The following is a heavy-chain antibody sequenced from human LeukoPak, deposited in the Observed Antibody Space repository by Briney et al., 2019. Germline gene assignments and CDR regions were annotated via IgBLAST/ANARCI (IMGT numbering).Heavy chain of an antibody. CDR2: MNPSNGNT. D-gene: IGHD3-10*01. Sequence: ASVKVSLKSSAYTFTGFDSNWVRQPTGQGRAWMGWMNPSNGNTRYAQKFQGRISMTRNTSLDTAYMELSRLRSEDTAVYYCTKGGNSGSYRDSWGEGALVIVSS. J-gene: IGHJ4*02. V-gene: IGHV1-8*02. CDR3: TKGGNSGSYRDS. CDR1: AYTFTGFD.